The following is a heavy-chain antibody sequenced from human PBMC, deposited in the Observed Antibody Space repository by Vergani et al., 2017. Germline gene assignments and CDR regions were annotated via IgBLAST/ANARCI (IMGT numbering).Heavy chain of an antibody. CDR1: GGSISSGDYY. CDR3: ARHNHLWFGEFSFDP. D-gene: IGHD3-10*01. J-gene: IGHJ5*02. Sequence: QVQLQESGPGLVKPSQTLSLTCTVSGGSISSGDYYWSWIRQPPGKGLDWIGYIYYSGSTYYNPSLKSRVTISVDTSKNQFSLKLSSVTAADTAVYYCARHNHLWFGEFSFDPWGQGTLVTVSS. V-gene: IGHV4-30-4*01. CDR2: IYYSGST.